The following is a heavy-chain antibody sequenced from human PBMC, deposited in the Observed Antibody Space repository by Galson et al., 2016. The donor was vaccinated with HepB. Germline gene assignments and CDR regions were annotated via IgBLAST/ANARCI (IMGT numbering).Heavy chain of an antibody. V-gene: IGHV3-30*18. J-gene: IGHJ4*02. Sequence: SLRLSCAASGFTFSISGMNWVRQAPGKGLEWVAVVSYDGSYIQYADSVKGRFTISRDNSKNTLFLQMSSLRAEDTAVYYCAKEITTTTVTYFDYWGQGTLVTVSS. D-gene: IGHD4-11*01. CDR3: AKEITTTTVTYFDY. CDR1: GFTFSISG. CDR2: VSYDGSYI.